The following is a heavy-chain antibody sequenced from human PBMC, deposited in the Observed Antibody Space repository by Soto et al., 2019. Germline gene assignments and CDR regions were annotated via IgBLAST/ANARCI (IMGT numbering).Heavy chain of an antibody. D-gene: IGHD3-16*01. CDR3: ARDLSHNAF. CDR1: GFTVSSNY. Sequence: LRLSCAASGFTVSSNYMCWVRQAPGKGLEWVSVIYSGGDTYYADSVKGRFTISRDNSKNTLYLQMNSLRAEDTAVYYCARDLSHNAFWGQGTLVTVSS. V-gene: IGHV3-66*01. J-gene: IGHJ4*02. CDR2: IYSGGDT.